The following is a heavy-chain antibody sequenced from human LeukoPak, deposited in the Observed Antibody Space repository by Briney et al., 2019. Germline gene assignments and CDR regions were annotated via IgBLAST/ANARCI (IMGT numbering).Heavy chain of an antibody. D-gene: IGHD3-10*01. CDR1: GGSISSYY. Sequence: SETLSLTCTVSGGSISSYYWSWIRQPPGKGLEWIGYIYYSGSTNYNPSLKSRVTISVDTSKNQFSLKLSSVTAADTAVYYCARMGRLPRYFDSWGQGTLVTVSS. CDR3: ARMGRLPRYFDS. V-gene: IGHV4-59*01. J-gene: IGHJ4*02. CDR2: IYYSGST.